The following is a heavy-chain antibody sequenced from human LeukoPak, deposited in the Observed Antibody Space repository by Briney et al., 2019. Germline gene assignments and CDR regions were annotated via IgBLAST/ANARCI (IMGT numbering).Heavy chain of an antibody. J-gene: IGHJ4*02. CDR3: ARDQHYATDY. D-gene: IGHD2-2*01. CDR1: GYMFTNYN. CDR2: VSASGANT. Sequence: ASVKVSCKASGYMFTNYNMQWVRQAPGQGLEWMGMVSASGANTKYAQKFRGRVTMTSDTSTSTVYMKLSSLISDDTAVYYCARDQHYATDYWGQGTLVTVYS. V-gene: IGHV1-46*03.